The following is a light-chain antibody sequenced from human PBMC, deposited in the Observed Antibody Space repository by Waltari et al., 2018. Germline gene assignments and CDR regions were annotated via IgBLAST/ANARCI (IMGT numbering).Light chain of an antibody. Sequence: QSVLTQPPSASGTPGPRVTISCSGSSSNIDSNYVYWSQHLPGTTPKLLISRNDQRPSGVPDRFSGSKSGTSASLDISGLRSEDEGDYYCAAWDGGVSGPHVFGTGTKVTVL. V-gene: IGLV1-47*01. J-gene: IGLJ1*01. CDR2: RND. CDR1: SSNIDSNY. CDR3: AAWDGGVSGPHV.